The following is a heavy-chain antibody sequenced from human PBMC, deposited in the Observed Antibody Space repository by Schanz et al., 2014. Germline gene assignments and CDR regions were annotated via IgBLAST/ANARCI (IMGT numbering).Heavy chain of an antibody. J-gene: IGHJ5*02. V-gene: IGHV3-48*01. CDR2: ISSSSGTI. D-gene: IGHD5-12*01. CDR1: GFTFSNYG. Sequence: VQLVESGGDLVKPGGSLRLSCEASGFTFSNYGMNWVRQAPEKGLEWVSYISSSSGTIYYADSVKGRFTISRDNAKNLLYLQMNGLRAEDTAVYFCAKDLNRVATAPQSWGQGTLVTVSS. CDR3: AKDLNRVATAPQS.